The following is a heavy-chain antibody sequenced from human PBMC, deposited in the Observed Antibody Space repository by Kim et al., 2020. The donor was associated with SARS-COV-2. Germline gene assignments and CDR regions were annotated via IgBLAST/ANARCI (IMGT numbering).Heavy chain of an antibody. V-gene: IGHV4-31*03. J-gene: IGHJ3*02. CDR3: AREIAAFDI. CDR1: GGSISSGGNY. Sequence: SETLSLTCTVSGGSISSGGNYWNWIRQHPGKGLEWIVYISYSGTTYYNPSLKSRVTITLDTSKNQFSLKLSSVTAADTAGYYYAREIAAFDIWGQGTMVTVS. CDR2: ISYSGTT.